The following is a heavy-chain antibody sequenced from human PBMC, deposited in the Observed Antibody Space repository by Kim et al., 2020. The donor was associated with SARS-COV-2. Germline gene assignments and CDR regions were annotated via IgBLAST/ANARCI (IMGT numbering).Heavy chain of an antibody. CDR3: ARAGESGRFRVLSGMDV. J-gene: IGHJ6*01. D-gene: IGHD7-27*01. V-gene: IGHV4-59*13. CDR2: IYYSGSP. Sequence: SETLSLTCTVSGGSISSYYWSWIRQPPGKGLEWIGYIYYSGSPNYNPSLKSRVTISVDTSKNQFSLKLRSVTAADTAVYYCARAGESGRFRVLSGMDVWG. CDR1: GGSISSYY.